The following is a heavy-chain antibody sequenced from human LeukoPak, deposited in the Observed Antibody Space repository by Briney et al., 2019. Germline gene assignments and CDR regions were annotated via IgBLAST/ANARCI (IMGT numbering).Heavy chain of an antibody. V-gene: IGHV3-53*01. J-gene: IGHJ6*02. CDR2: IYSGGKT. Sequence: GGSLRLSCAASGFTVSNNYMSWLRQAPGKGLEWVSLIYSGGKTYYADSVKGRFIISRDNSKNTLYLQMNSLRAEDTAVYYCAGEYCSDGTCYYYYGMDVWGHGTTVTVSS. D-gene: IGHD2-15*01. CDR3: AGEYCSDGTCYYYYGMDV. CDR1: GFTVSNNY.